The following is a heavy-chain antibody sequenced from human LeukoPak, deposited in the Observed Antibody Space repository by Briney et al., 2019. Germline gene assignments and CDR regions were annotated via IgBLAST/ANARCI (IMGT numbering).Heavy chain of an antibody. CDR2: INQDGSEK. Sequence: GGSLRLSCAVSGFPFSTFWMSWVRQAPGKGLEWVANINQDGSEKYYVDSVRGRFAISRDNAKNSLYLQMNSLRAEDTAVYYCARERGSYFVDYWGQGTLVTVSS. J-gene: IGHJ4*02. CDR3: ARERGSYFVDY. CDR1: GFPFSTFW. V-gene: IGHV3-7*03. D-gene: IGHD1-26*01.